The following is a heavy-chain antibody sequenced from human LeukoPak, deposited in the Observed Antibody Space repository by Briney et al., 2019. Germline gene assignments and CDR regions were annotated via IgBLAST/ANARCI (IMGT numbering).Heavy chain of an antibody. D-gene: IGHD6-13*01. V-gene: IGHV3-23*01. CDR1: GFTFSSYA. Sequence: GGSLRLSCAASGFTFSSYAMSWVRQAPGKGLEWVSGISGSGGSTYYADSVKGRFTISRDSSKNTLYLQMNSLRAEDTAIYYCAKNRDSSSWYYYFDYWGQGTLVTVSS. CDR3: AKNRDSSSWYYYFDY. J-gene: IGHJ4*02. CDR2: ISGSGGST.